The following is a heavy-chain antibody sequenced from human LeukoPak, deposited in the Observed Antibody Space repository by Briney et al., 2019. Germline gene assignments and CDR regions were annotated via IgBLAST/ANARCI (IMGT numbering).Heavy chain of an antibody. CDR2: IYYSGST. V-gene: IGHV4-39*07. J-gene: IGHJ4*02. CDR3: ARDNVARGGYYY. Sequence: PSETLSLTCTVSGGSISSSSYYWGWIRQPPGKGLEWIGSIYYSGSTYYNPSLKSRVTISVDTSKNQFSLKLSSVTAADTAVYYCARDNVARGGYYYWGQGTLVTVSS. D-gene: IGHD2-21*02. CDR1: GGSISSSSYY.